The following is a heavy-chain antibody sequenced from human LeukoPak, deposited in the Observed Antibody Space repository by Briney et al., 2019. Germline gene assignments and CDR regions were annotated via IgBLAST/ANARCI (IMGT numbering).Heavy chain of an antibody. Sequence: ASVKVSCKASGYTFTGYYMHWVRQAPGQGLEWMGWINPNSGGTNYAQKFQGRVTMTRHTSISTAYMELSRLRSDDTAVYYCARDLSPYYYDSSGYPHLWGQGTLVTVSS. CDR3: ARDLSPYYYDSSGYPHL. V-gene: IGHV1-2*02. CDR1: GYTFTGYY. J-gene: IGHJ5*02. CDR2: INPNSGGT. D-gene: IGHD3-22*01.